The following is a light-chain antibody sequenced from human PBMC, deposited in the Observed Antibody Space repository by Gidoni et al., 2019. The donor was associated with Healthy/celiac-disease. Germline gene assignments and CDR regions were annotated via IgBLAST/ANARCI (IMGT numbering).Light chain of an antibody. Sequence: EIVLTQSPATRSLSPGERATLSCRASQRVSSYLAWYQQKPGQAPRLLIYDASNRATGIPARFSGSGSGTDFTLTISSLEPEDFAVYYCQQRSNWPPRLTFGGGTKVEIK. CDR2: DAS. V-gene: IGKV3-11*01. CDR1: QRVSSY. J-gene: IGKJ4*01. CDR3: QQRSNWPPRLT.